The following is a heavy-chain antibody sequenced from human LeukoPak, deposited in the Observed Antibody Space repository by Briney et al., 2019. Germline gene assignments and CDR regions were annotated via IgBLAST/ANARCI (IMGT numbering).Heavy chain of an antibody. CDR1: GFTFSDYY. Sequence: GGSLRLSCAASGFTFSDYYMSWIRQAPGKGLEWVPYISSSGSTIYYADSVKGRFTISRDNAKNSLYLQMNSLRAEDTAVYYCARYLGYCSGGSCYNWFDPWGQGTLVTVSS. CDR3: ARYLGYCSGGSCYNWFDP. V-gene: IGHV3-11*01. D-gene: IGHD2-15*01. J-gene: IGHJ5*02. CDR2: ISSSGSTI.